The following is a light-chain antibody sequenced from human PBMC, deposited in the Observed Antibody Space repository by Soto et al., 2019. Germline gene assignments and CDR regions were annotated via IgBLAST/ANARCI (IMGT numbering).Light chain of an antibody. Sequence: QPASVSGSPGQSITISCAGTSSDVGRYTYVSWYQQHPGKAPKLIIYDVYNRPSGVSNRFSGSKSGNTASLTISGLQAEDEADYYCTSYTSTSTPYVFGGGTKVTVL. V-gene: IGLV2-14*01. CDR3: TSYTSTSTPYV. CDR1: SSDVGRYTY. J-gene: IGLJ1*01. CDR2: DVY.